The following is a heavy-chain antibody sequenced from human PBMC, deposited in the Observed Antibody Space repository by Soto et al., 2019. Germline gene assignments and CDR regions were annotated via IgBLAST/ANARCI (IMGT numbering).Heavy chain of an antibody. CDR1: GYTFTSYG. D-gene: IGHD3-9*01. J-gene: IGHJ4*02. CDR2: ISGSSGST. V-gene: IGHV1-18*01. CDR3: ARGTYFGSGTFDY. Sequence: QVQLEQSGAEVKKPGASVKVSCKTSGYTFTSYGVSWVRQAPGQGLEWMAWISGSSGSTYYAQNFKGRVTVTTDTSTDTASMELRSLRSGDSAIYYCARGTYFGSGTFDYWGQGTLVTVSS.